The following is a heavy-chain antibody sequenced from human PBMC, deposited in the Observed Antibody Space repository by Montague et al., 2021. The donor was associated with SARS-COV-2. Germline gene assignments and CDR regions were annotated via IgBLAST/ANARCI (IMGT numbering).Heavy chain of an antibody. J-gene: IGHJ3*01. Sequence: SLRLSCAASGFTFDDYAMHWVRQAPGKGLEWVSLINGDGLTTLLXDSVEGRFIISRDNSKNSLYLQMKSLRTEDTALYFCVKDMSEFDDLNAFDVWGQGTKVTVSS. CDR3: VKDMSEFDDLNAFDV. V-gene: IGHV3-43*02. D-gene: IGHD3-10*01. CDR2: INGDGLTT. CDR1: GFTFDDYA.